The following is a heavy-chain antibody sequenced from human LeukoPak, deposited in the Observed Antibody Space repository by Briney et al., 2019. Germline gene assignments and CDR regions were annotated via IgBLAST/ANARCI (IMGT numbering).Heavy chain of an antibody. D-gene: IGHD6-13*01. CDR2: ISSSSSYI. CDR1: GFTVSSNS. Sequence: GGSLRLSCTVSGFTVSSNSMSWVRQAPGKGLEWVSSISSSSSYIYYADSVKGRFTISRDNAKNSLYLQMNSLRAEDTAVYYCARDVPAIAAAGTPDYWGQGTLVTVSS. V-gene: IGHV3-21*01. J-gene: IGHJ4*02. CDR3: ARDVPAIAAAGTPDY.